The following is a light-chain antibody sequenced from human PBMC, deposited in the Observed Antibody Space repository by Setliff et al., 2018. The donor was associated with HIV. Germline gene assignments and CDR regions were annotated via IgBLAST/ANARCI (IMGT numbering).Light chain of an antibody. V-gene: IGLV2-11*01. CDR2: DVS. J-gene: IGLJ1*01. CDR3: SSYTTTTTLN. CDR1: SSDIGGYNY. Sequence: QSALAQPRSVSGSPGQSVTISCTGTSSDIGGYNYVSWYQQHPGKAPKLMIYDVSKRPSGVPDRFSGSKSGNTASLTISGLQAEDEADYYCSSYTTTTTLNFGTGTRSPS.